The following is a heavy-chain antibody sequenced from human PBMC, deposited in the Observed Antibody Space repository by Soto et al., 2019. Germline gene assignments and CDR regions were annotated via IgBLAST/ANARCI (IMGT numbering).Heavy chain of an antibody. D-gene: IGHD2-21*02. CDR1: GGSISSGGYS. Sequence: SETLSLTCAVSGGSISSGGYSWNWIRQPPGKGLEWIGYIYHSGSTLYNPSLKSRVTISVDKSKNQFSLKLSSVTAADTAVYYCARDLWGYCGTDCYPLDVWGQGTTVTVSS. CDR2: IYHSGST. CDR3: ARDLWGYCGTDCYPLDV. V-gene: IGHV4-30-2*01. J-gene: IGHJ6*02.